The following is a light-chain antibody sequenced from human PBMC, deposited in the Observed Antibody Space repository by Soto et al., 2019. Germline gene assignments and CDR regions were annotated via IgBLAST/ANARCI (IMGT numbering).Light chain of an antibody. CDR2: AVS. Sequence: IQLTQSPSSLSASVGETVTITCRASQDIDNSLNWYQHKPGKAPKLLVYAVSFLETGVPSRFSGGGSGTVFSLTINSLQSDDFATYYCQQHDGRPTMTFGQWTRLDSK. V-gene: IGKV1-33*01. CDR3: QQHDGRPTMT. J-gene: IGKJ5*01. CDR1: QDIDNS.